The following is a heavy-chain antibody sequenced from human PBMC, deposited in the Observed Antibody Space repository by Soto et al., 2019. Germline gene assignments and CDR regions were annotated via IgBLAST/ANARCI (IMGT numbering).Heavy chain of an antibody. J-gene: IGHJ6*02. CDR3: ASRPITIFGVVYGMDV. V-gene: IGHV3-7*03. CDR1: GFTFSSYW. CDR2: IKQDGSGK. Sequence: EVQLVESGGGLVQPGGSLRLSCAASGFTFSSYWMSWVRQAPGKGLEWVANIKQDGSGKYYVDSVKGRFTISRDIAKNSLYLEMNSLRAADTAVYYCASRPITIFGVVYGMDVCGPGTTVTVSS. D-gene: IGHD3-3*01.